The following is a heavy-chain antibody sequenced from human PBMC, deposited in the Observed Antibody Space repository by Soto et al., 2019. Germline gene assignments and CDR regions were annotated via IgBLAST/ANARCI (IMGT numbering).Heavy chain of an antibody. D-gene: IGHD3-3*01. V-gene: IGHV3-30*18. CDR2: ISHDGSNE. J-gene: IGHJ5*02. CDR3: AKGAGTYYDFWSAHP. CDR1: GFTFSTYG. Sequence: QVQLLESGGGVVQPGRSLRLSCVASGFTFSTYGMHWVRQAPGKGLEWVALISHDGSNEHYADSVRGRFTISRDNYKNTLYVQMNSLRAEDTAVYYCAKGAGTYYDFWSAHPWGQGTLVTVSS.